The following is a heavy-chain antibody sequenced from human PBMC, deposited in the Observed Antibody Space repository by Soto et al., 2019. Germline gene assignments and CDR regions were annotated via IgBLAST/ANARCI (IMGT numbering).Heavy chain of an antibody. CDR2: IYPGESDT. CDR3: ARLELPDTMIVVYYGMDV. J-gene: IGHJ6*02. V-gene: IGHV5-51*01. D-gene: IGHD3-22*01. Sequence: PGESLKISCKGSGYSFTSYWIGWVRQMPGKGLEWMGIIYPGESDTRYSPSFQGQVTISADKSISTAYLQWSILKASDTAMYYCARLELPDTMIVVYYGMDVWGQGTTVTVSS. CDR1: GYSFTSYW.